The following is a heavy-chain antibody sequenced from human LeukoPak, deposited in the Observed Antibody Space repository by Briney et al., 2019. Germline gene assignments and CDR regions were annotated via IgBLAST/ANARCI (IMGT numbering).Heavy chain of an antibody. D-gene: IGHD3/OR15-3a*01. CDR3: ARRRDFIDY. Sequence: GGSLRLSCAASGFTLRDYYMSWIRRAPGKGLEWVSNRSSNGNTIYYPDSVNGRFAISRDNAKNSLYLQMNSLRAEDTAVYYCARRRDFIDYWGQGTLVTVSS. CDR2: RSSNGNTI. J-gene: IGHJ4*02. CDR1: GFTLRDYY. V-gene: IGHV3-11*01.